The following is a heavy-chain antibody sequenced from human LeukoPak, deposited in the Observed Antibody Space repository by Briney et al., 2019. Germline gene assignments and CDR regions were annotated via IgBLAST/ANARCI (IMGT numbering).Heavy chain of an antibody. V-gene: IGHV3-7*01. CDR2: IKQDGSEK. CDR1: GFTFSSYW. D-gene: IGHD3-16*02. Sequence: GGSLRLSCAASGFTFSSYWMSWVRQAPGKGLEWVANIKQDGSEKYYVDSVKGRFTISRDNAKNSLYLQMNSLRAEDTAVYYCPRGKDYIWGSYRYRAFDIWGQGTMVTVSS. CDR3: PRGKDYIWGSYRYRAFDI. J-gene: IGHJ3*02.